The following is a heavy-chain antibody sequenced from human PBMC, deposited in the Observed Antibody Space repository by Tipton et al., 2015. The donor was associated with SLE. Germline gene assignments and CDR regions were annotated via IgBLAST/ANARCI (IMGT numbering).Heavy chain of an antibody. Sequence: TLSLTCTVSGGSMNDYYWSWIRQPPGKGLEWIGYIYYTGSSNYNPSLKSRVTLSVDTSKNQFSLKLSSVTAADTAVYYCAGGGVRPDPWGQGTLVTVSS. D-gene: IGHD2-8*01. V-gene: IGHV4-59*01. J-gene: IGHJ5*02. CDR1: GGSMNDYY. CDR2: IYYTGSS. CDR3: AGGGVRPDP.